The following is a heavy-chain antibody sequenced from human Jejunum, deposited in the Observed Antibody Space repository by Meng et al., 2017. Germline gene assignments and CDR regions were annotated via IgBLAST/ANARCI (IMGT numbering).Heavy chain of an antibody. CDR3: ARAPVGDY. D-gene: IGHD4-23*01. J-gene: IGHJ4*02. V-gene: IGHV3-21*06. CDR1: GFSFLSYT. Sequence: EVQLVESGGGLVKPGGSLRLSWAASGFSFLSYTMHWVRQAPGKGLEWVSSISTGGIYTYYADSVKGRFTISRDNAKNSLYLQMNILRVEDTGVYYCARAPVGDYWGQGTLVTVSS. CDR2: ISTGGIYT.